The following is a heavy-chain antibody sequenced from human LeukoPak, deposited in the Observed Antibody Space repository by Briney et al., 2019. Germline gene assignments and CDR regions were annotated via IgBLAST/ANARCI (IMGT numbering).Heavy chain of an antibody. CDR1: GDTFSTYD. V-gene: IGHV1-8*01. CDR2: VNPKSGHT. CDR3: AREGSSPGENWFDP. Sequence: ASVKVSCKASGDTFSTYDVNWVRQATGQGLEWMGWVNPKSGHTAYAQKFQGRVTMTSDTSTAFLELSSLRSEDTAVYYCAREGSSPGENWFDPWGQGTLVTVSS. D-gene: IGHD6-13*01. J-gene: IGHJ5*02.